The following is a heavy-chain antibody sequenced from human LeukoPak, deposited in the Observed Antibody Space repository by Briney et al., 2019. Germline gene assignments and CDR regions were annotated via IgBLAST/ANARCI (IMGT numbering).Heavy chain of an antibody. J-gene: IGHJ4*02. Sequence: GGSLRLSCAASGFTFSSYGMHWVRQAPGKGLEWVAFIRYDGSNKYYADSVKGRFTISRDNSKNTLYLQMNSLKTEDTAVYYCIHYGSGSYSTDYWGQGTLVTVSS. CDR1: GFTFSSYG. CDR3: IHYGSGSYSTDY. V-gene: IGHV3-30*02. CDR2: IRYDGSNK. D-gene: IGHD3-10*01.